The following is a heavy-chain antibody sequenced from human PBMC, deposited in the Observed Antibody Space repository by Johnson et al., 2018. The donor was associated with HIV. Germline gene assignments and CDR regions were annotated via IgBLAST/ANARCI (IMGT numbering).Heavy chain of an antibody. CDR1: GFAVSGYY. V-gene: IGHV3-20*04. Sequence: VQLVESGGGLVRPGGSLRLSCVASGFAVSGYYMSWVRQAPGKGLEWVSGINWNGGSTGYADSVKGRFTISRDNAKNSLYLQMNSLRAEDTALYYCARVGQAGGAFDIWGQGTMVTVSS. J-gene: IGHJ3*02. CDR2: INWNGGST. CDR3: ARVGQAGGAFDI.